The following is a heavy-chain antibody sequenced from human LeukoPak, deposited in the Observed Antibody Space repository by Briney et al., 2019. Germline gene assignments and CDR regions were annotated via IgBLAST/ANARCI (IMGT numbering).Heavy chain of an antibody. CDR3: ATESLYDDSSEASDIDI. V-gene: IGHV3-21*01. J-gene: IGHJ3*02. CDR1: GFTFSSNS. CDR2: ISSSSSYI. D-gene: IGHD3-22*01. Sequence: GGSLRLSCAACGFTFSSNSKNWLRQAPGKGLEWVSSISSSSSYIYYADSVKGRFTISRDNAKNSLYLQMNSLRAEVTAVYYCATESLYDDSSEASDIDIWGQGTMVTVSS.